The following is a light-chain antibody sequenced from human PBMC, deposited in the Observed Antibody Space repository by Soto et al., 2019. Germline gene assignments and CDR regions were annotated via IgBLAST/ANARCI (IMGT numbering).Light chain of an antibody. CDR2: EGS. CDR3: CAHAGSSTSLYV. V-gene: IGLV2-23*01. CDR1: SSDVWSYNL. Sequence: QSVLTQPASVSGSPGQSITISCTGTSSDVWSYNLVSWYQQYPGKAPKLMIYEGSKRPSGVSNRFSGSKSGNTASLTISGLQAEDEADYYCCAHAGSSTSLYVFGTGTKVTVL. J-gene: IGLJ1*01.